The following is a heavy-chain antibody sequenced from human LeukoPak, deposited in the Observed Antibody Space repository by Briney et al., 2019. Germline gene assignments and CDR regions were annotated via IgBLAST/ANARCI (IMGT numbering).Heavy chain of an antibody. D-gene: IGHD1-26*01. CDR3: ARDRGEGIVGTCDY. Sequence: KASETLSLTCTVSGDSISNHYWSWIRQPPGKGLVWIGYIFYSGNTHYNPSLKSRVTMSVDTSKNQFSLRLSSVTPADTAVYYCARDRGEGIVGTCDYWGQGTLVTVFS. CDR2: IFYSGNT. J-gene: IGHJ4*02. V-gene: IGHV4-59*11. CDR1: GDSISNHY.